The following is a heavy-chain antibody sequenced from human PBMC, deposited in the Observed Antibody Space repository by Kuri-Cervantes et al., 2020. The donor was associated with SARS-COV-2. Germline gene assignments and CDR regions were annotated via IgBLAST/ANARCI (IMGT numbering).Heavy chain of an antibody. Sequence: SETLSLTCTVSGGSISSSSYYWGWIRQPPGKGLEWIGSIYYSGSTYYNPSLKSRVTISVDTSKSQFSLKLSSVTAADTAVYYCAGSPLWRFPSVYYFDYWGQGTLVTVSS. V-gene: IGHV4-39*01. CDR1: GGSISSSSYY. J-gene: IGHJ4*02. D-gene: IGHD1-1*01. CDR3: AGSPLWRFPSVYYFDY. CDR2: IYYSGST.